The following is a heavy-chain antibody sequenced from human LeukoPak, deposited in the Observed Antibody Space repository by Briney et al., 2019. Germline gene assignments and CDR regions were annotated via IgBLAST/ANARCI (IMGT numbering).Heavy chain of an antibody. J-gene: IGHJ4*02. CDR2: IDGSGGTT. CDR3: AKAHCSSTSCSRADN. Sequence: PGGSLRLSCAASGFTFTRNAMAWGRQAPGKGLEWVSAIDGSGGTTFYADSVKGRVTIPRVQSTNTVYLQMNSLRADDTAVYYCAKAHCSSTSCSRADNWGQGTLVTVSS. V-gene: IGHV3-23*01. CDR1: GFTFTRNA. D-gene: IGHD2-2*01.